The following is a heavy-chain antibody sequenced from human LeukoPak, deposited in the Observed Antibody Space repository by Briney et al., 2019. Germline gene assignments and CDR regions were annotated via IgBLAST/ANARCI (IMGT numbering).Heavy chain of an antibody. V-gene: IGHV3-64D*06. J-gene: IGHJ4*02. CDR2: ISGNGAST. CDR3: VKATSSRWSNLDH. D-gene: IGHD6-13*01. CDR1: GLTFSNYA. Sequence: GGSLRLSCSASGLTFSNYAMHWVRQAPGKGLEYVSGISGNGASTYYADSVKGRFTISRDNSKNTLYLQMSNPRIEDTAVYYCVKATSSRWSNLDHWGQGTLVTVSS.